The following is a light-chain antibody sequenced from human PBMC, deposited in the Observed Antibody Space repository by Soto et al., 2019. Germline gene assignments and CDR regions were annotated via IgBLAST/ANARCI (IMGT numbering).Light chain of an antibody. V-gene: IGKV3-20*01. Sequence: IVLSHCPATLSSSPGERATLSCSASQSVSNNYLAWYQQKPGPAPRLLIYGASNRASGIPGWFSSSGSGTDFTLTISRLEHEDFAVYYCQQYGSSGKFGQGTKVDIK. CDR2: GAS. CDR3: QQYGSSGK. J-gene: IGKJ1*01. CDR1: QSVSNNY.